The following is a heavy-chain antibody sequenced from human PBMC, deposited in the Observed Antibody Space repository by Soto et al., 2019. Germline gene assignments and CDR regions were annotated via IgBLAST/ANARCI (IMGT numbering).Heavy chain of an antibody. CDR2: ISYDGSNK. V-gene: IGHV3-30-3*01. CDR1: GFTFSSYA. J-gene: IGHJ4*02. Sequence: QVQLVESGGGVVQPGRSLRLSCAASGFTFSSYAMHWVRQAPGKGLEWVAVISYDGSNKYYADSVKGRFTISRDNSKNTLYLPMNSLRAEDTAVYYCASPDRSRGYTDPPGYWGQGTLVTVSS. CDR3: ASPDRSRGYTDPPGY. D-gene: IGHD5-12*01.